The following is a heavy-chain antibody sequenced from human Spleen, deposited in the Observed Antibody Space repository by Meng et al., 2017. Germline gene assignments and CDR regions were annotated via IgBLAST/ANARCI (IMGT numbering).Heavy chain of an antibody. J-gene: IGHJ4*02. CDR1: GCSISSLDW. CDR3: ASWIYSCGWQ. Sequence: VQLQDRGPGRVQPSGTLFCTCVVPGCSISSLDWWRSVRQPPGKGLEWIVEIYHGGDTNYNPSLKSRVTIAIDKSKNQFSLKLSSVTAADTAVYYCASWIYSCGWQWGQGALVTVSS. CDR2: IYHGGDT. D-gene: IGHD6-19*01. V-gene: IGHV4/OR15-8*02.